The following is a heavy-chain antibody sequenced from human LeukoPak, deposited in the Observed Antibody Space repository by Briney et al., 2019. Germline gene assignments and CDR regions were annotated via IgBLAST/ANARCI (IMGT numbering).Heavy chain of an antibody. J-gene: IGHJ4*02. D-gene: IGHD3-16*01. V-gene: IGHV4-30-4*07. Sequence: SETLSLTCAVSGGSISSGTYSWTWMRQPPGKGLEWIGYIYNSGSTFNNPSLNSRVTISVDTSKNQFSLKLSSVTAADTAVYYCARGRGESYGFRFDYWGQGTLVTVSS. CDR2: IYNSGST. CDR3: ARGRGESYGFRFDY. CDR1: GGSISSGTYS.